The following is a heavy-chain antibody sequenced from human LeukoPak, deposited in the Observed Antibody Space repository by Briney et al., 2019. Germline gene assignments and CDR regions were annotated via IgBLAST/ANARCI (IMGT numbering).Heavy chain of an antibody. CDR2: IYTSGST. J-gene: IGHJ4*02. D-gene: IGHD3-3*01. V-gene: IGHV4-4*07. Sequence: SETLSLTCTVSGGSIYTYYWSWIRQPAGKGLEWIGRIYTSGSTNYNPSLESRVTISVDTSKNQFSLKLSSVTAADTAVYYCARLDVTIFGVVEPRGALDYWGQGTLVTVSS. CDR3: ARLDVTIFGVVEPRGALDY. CDR1: GGSIYTYY.